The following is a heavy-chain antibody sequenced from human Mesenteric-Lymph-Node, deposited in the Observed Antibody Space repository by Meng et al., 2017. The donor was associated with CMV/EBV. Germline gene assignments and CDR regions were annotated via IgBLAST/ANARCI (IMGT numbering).Heavy chain of an antibody. Sequence: GESLKISCAASGFTFSSFGMHWVRQSPGKGLEWVAFIRYDGSNKYYADSVKGRFTISRDNSKNTLYLQMNSLRAEDTAVYFCTRAQPYSSSHAFDYWGQGTLVTVSS. CDR3: TRAQPYSSSHAFDY. V-gene: IGHV3-30*02. D-gene: IGHD6-6*01. CDR1: GFTFSSFG. CDR2: IRYDGSNK. J-gene: IGHJ4*02.